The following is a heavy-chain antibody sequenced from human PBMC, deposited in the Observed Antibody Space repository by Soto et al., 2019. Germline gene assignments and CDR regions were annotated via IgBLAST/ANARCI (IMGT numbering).Heavy chain of an antibody. J-gene: IGHJ5*02. CDR2: SYYSGTT. CDR3: TIRYNWKDNYFDP. D-gene: IGHD1-20*01. V-gene: IGHV4-39*01. Sequence: AETLSLTCTVSGASISVHSYYWTGIRQPPGKGREWIGSSYYSGTTYFTPSLKSRATISVETSKKQYCQRLTSVSAADTAIYYGTIRYNWKDNYFDPGGPGALVTVSS. CDR1: GASISVHSYY.